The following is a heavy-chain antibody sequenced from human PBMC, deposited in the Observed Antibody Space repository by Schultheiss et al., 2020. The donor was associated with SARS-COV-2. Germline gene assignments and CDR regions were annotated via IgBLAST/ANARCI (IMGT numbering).Heavy chain of an antibody. Sequence: GGSLRLSCKGSGYSFTSYWIGWVRQMPGKGLEWMGIIYPGDSDTRYSPSFQGHVTISADKSISTAYLQWSSLKASDTAMYYCARHDSSGYSGEDNAFDIWGQGTMVTVSS. CDR1: GYSFTSYW. CDR2: IYPGDSDT. CDR3: ARHDSSGYSGEDNAFDI. J-gene: IGHJ3*02. V-gene: IGHV5-51*01. D-gene: IGHD3-22*01.